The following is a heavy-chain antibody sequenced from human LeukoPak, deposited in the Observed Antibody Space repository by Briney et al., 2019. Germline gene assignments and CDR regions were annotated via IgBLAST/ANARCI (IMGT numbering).Heavy chain of an antibody. CDR2: ISGSGEST. CDR1: GFTFSNYA. D-gene: IGHD7-27*01. Sequence: VGPLKLSCADSGFTFSNYAMTWGRQAPEKGLEWVSGISGSGESTYYGDSVKGRFTVSRDNSKNTLYLQMNSLRAGDTAIYYCAREHWDFDYWGQGTLVTVSS. J-gene: IGHJ4*02. CDR3: AREHWDFDY. V-gene: IGHV3-23*01.